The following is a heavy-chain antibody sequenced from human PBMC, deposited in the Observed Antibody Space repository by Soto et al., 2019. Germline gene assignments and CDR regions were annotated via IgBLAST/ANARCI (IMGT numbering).Heavy chain of an antibody. D-gene: IGHD2-2*02. CDR3: ARSFCRDSIRCNWFDP. CDR2: MNNIGRT. CDR1: GDSSSTFY. V-gene: IGHV4-59*01. Sequence: QVQLQESGPGLVKLSETLSLTCSVSGDSSSTFYWSWIRQSPGKGLEWIGYMNNIGRTNYNPSLKSRVTISLDTSKNPFSLNVRSVIAADTAVYYCARSFCRDSIRCNWFDPWGQGTLVTVSS. J-gene: IGHJ5*02.